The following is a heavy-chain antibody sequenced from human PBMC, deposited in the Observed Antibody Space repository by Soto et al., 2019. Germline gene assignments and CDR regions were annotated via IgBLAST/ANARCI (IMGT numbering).Heavy chain of an antibody. Sequence: ASVKVSCKASGYTFTSYDINWVRQATGQGLERMGWINPNRGGTNYAQKFQGWVTMTRDTSIRTAYMELSRLRSDDTAVYYCARDYCSGGSCYPYYYYYYMDVWGKGTTVTVSS. V-gene: IGHV1-2*04. J-gene: IGHJ6*03. D-gene: IGHD2-15*01. CDR1: GYTFTSYD. CDR3: ARDYCSGGSCYPYYYYYYMDV. CDR2: INPNRGGT.